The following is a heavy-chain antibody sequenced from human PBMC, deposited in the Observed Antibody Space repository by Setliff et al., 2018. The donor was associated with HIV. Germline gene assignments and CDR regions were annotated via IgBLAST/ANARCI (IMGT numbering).Heavy chain of an antibody. CDR3: ARGGPIFYYYYYMND. CDR1: GYTFTNYD. D-gene: IGHD3-3*02. Sequence: ASVKVSCKASGYTFTNYDINWVRQVTGQGLEWMGWMNPDSGNTVYGQKLQVIVTMTRDTSISTAYMELSSLRSEDAAVYYCARGGPIFYYYYYMNDWGKGTTVTVSS. J-gene: IGHJ6*03. V-gene: IGHV1-8*01. CDR2: MNPDSGNT.